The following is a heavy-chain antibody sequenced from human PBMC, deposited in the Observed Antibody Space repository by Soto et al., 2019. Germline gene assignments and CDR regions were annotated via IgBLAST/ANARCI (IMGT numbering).Heavy chain of an antibody. J-gene: IGHJ4*02. CDR3: AKDGAIAAADYFCDY. CDR2: IASDGQDK. D-gene: IGHD6-13*01. CDR1: AFTFSNYA. V-gene: IGHV3-30*18. Sequence: QVQLVESGGGVVQPRRSLKLSCVASAFTFSNYAIHSVRQAPGKGREWVAVIASDGQDKRYADSVKGRFTNTRDNSKNTVYLQMNSLRGEDTAVYYCAKDGAIAAADYFCDYWGQGSLVTVSS.